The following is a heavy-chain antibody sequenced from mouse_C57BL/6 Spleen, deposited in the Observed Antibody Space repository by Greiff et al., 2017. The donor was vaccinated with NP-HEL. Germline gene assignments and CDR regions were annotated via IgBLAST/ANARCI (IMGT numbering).Heavy chain of an antibody. Sequence: EVKLVESGGGLVKPGGSLKLSCAASGFTFSDYGMHWVRQAPEKGLEWVAYISSGSSTIYYADTVKGRFTISRDNAKNTLFLQMTSLRSEDTAMYYCARGSNYAMDYLGQGTSVTVSS. CDR2: ISSGSSTI. CDR1: GFTFSDYG. CDR3: ARGSNYAMDY. J-gene: IGHJ4*01. D-gene: IGHD5-1*01. V-gene: IGHV5-17*01.